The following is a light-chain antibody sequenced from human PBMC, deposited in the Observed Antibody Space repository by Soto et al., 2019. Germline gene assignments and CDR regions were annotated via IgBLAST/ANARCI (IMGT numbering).Light chain of an antibody. CDR2: GAS. V-gene: IGKV3-20*01. CDR1: QSVSNND. Sequence: EIVLTQSPGTLSLSPGERATLSCRASQSVSNNDLAWYQQKPGRAPRLLISGASNWATGIPDRFSRSGSGTYFTLAISSLEPEDFAVYYCPQYGTSPFTFGPGTKVDLK. J-gene: IGKJ3*01. CDR3: PQYGTSPFT.